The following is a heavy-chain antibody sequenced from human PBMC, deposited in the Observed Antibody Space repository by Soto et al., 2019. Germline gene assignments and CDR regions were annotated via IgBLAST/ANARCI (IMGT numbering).Heavy chain of an antibody. CDR1: GYTFTSYG. Sequence: GASVKVSCKASGYTFTSYGISWVRQAPGQGFEWMGWISAYNGNTNYAQKLQGRVTMTTDTSTSTAYMELRSLRSDDTAVYYCARDGRRCGGDCHYFDSVWGQGTMVTVSS. V-gene: IGHV1-18*01. J-gene: IGHJ3*01. CDR3: ARDGRRCGGDCHYFDSV. CDR2: ISAYNGNT. D-gene: IGHD2-21*01.